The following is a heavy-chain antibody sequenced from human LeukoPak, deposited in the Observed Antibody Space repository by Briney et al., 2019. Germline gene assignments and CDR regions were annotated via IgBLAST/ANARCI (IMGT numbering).Heavy chain of an antibody. CDR3: ARDPGDTLTGCPYDY. Sequence: SETLSLTCAVYGGSFSGYYWSWIRQPPGKGLEWIGEINHSGSTNYNPSLKSRVTISVDTSKNQFSLKLSSVTAADTAVYYCARDPGDTLTGCPYDYWGQGTLVTVSS. CDR1: GGSFSGYY. J-gene: IGHJ4*02. V-gene: IGHV4-34*01. D-gene: IGHD3-9*01. CDR2: INHSGST.